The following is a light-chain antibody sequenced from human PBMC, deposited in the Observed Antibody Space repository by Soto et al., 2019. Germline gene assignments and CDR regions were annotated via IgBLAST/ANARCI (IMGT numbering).Light chain of an antibody. CDR1: SSDFGGYNY. J-gene: IGLJ1*01. CDR2: EVS. Sequence: QSALTQPASVSGSPGQSITISCTGTSSDFGGYNYVSWYQQHPGKAPKLMIYEVSNRPSGVSDRFSGSKSGNTASLTISGLPAEDEADYYCSSYTATRGVFGTGTKLTVL. V-gene: IGLV2-14*03. CDR3: SSYTATRGV.